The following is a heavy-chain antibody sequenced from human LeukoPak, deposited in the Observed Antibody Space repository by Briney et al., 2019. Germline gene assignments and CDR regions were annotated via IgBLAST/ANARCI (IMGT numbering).Heavy chain of an antibody. CDR1: GASISSHY. Sequence: PSETLSLTCTVSGASISSHYWNWIRQRAGQGLEWIGRVYSTVLTDYNSSLKSRVTLSVDTSENQFSLKLSSVTAAGTAVYYCARRTRMVLPKNDAFDIWGQGTMVTVSS. V-gene: IGHV4-4*07. CDR3: ARRTRMVLPKNDAFDI. D-gene: IGHD3-10*01. J-gene: IGHJ3*02. CDR2: VYSTVLT.